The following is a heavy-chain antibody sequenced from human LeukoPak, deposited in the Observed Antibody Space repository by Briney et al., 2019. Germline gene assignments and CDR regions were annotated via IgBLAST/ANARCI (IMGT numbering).Heavy chain of an antibody. J-gene: IGHJ5*02. CDR1: RGSLSSNNHY. Sequence: SETLTLTCTVSRGSLSSNNHYWGWIRPPPGKGLEWVASIYFSGTTYYNPSLESRVHIYVDTSINQFSVKVPSLSAADTAVYYCARGLGCGEPRFDLWGEGILVTVSS. D-gene: IGHD3-10*01. CDR3: ARGLGCGEPRFDL. V-gene: IGHV4-39*02. CDR2: IYFSGTT.